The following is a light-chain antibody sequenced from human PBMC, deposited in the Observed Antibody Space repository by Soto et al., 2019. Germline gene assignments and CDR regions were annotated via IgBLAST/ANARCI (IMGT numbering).Light chain of an antibody. V-gene: IGLV1-47*02. J-gene: IGLJ3*02. CDR3: AAWDDSLSGWV. CDR1: SSDIGSNQ. CDR2: SSN. Sequence: QSVLAQPPSASGTPGQRVTISCSGSSSDIGSNQVYWYQQLPGTAPRLLIYSSNQRPSGVPDRFSGSKSGTSASLAISRLRSEDEADYYCAAWDDSLSGWVFGGGTKLTVL.